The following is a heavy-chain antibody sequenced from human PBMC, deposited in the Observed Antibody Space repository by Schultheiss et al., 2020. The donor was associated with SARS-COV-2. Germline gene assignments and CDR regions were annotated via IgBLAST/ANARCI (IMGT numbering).Heavy chain of an antibody. CDR1: GFVFSHYA. Sequence: GGSLRLSCAASGFVFSHYAMHWVRQGPGKGLEWVAVIWYDGSQRYYADSVKGRFTISRDNSKNTLYLQMNSLRAEDTALYYCAKELTTDAFDIWGQGTTVTVSS. J-gene: IGHJ3*02. V-gene: IGHV3-33*06. CDR3: AKELTTDAFDI. CDR2: IWYDGSQR. D-gene: IGHD1-1*01.